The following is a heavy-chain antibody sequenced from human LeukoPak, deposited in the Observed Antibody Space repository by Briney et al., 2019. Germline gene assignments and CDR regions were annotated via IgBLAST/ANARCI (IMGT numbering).Heavy chain of an antibody. CDR1: GGSFSGYY. J-gene: IGHJ4*02. Sequence: SETLSLTCAVYGGSFSGYYWSWIRQPPGKGLEWIGEINHSGSTNYNPSLKSRVTISVDTSKNQFSLKLSSVTAADTAVYYCARSLKYSSSMSYWGQGTLVTVSS. D-gene: IGHD6-6*01. CDR2: INHSGST. V-gene: IGHV4-34*01. CDR3: ARSLKYSSSMSY.